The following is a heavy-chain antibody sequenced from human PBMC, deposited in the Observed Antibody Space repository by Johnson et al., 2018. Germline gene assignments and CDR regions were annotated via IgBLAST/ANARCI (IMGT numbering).Heavy chain of an antibody. CDR1: GFTFSSYG. V-gene: IGHV3-30*18. CDR2: ISYDGSNK. D-gene: IGHD2-15*01. J-gene: IGHJ4*02. Sequence: QVQLVQSGGGVVQPGRSLRLSCAASGFTFSSYGMHWVRQAPGKGLEWVAVISYDGSNKYYVDSVKGRFTISRDNSKNTLYLQMNSLRAEDTAVYYCGKDWGVSWYGSGGSCYPHYWGQGTLVTVSS. CDR3: GKDWGVSWYGSGGSCYPHY.